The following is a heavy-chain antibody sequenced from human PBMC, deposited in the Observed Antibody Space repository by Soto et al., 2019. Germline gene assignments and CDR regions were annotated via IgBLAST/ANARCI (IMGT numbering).Heavy chain of an antibody. Sequence: EVQLVASGGASVQPGGSLRLSCAASGFAFSSYWMHWVRQTPGKGLLWVARINADGGSTNYAESVKGRFTISRDNTKKTLYLKMDSLGAEDWAVYYCGRAWAFYDSVDYWGQGT. CDR1: GFAFSSYW. J-gene: IGHJ4*02. CDR2: INADGGST. CDR3: GRAWAFYDSVDY. D-gene: IGHD3-22*01. V-gene: IGHV3-74*01.